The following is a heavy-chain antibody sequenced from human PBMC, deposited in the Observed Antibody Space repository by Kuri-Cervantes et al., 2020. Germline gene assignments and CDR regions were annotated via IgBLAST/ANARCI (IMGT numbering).Heavy chain of an antibody. V-gene: IGHV3-48*04. J-gene: IGHJ4*02. CDR1: GFTFSTYS. D-gene: IGHD3-10*01. Sequence: ESLKISCAASGFTFSTYSMNWVRQAPGKGPEWVSYISSSSSTIYYADSVKGRFTISRDNAKNSLYLQMNSLRAEDTAVYYCARERVPDYWGQGTLVTVSS. CDR2: ISSSSSTI. CDR3: ARERVPDY.